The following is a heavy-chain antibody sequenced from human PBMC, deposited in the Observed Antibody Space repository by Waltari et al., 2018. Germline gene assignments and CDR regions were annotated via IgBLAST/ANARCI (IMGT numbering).Heavy chain of an antibody. J-gene: IGHJ3*02. CDR1: GGTFSSYA. V-gene: IGHV1-69*05. D-gene: IGHD3-10*01. Sequence: QVQLVQSGAEVQKPGSSVTVSCKASGGTFSSYAISWVRQVPGQGLEWMGGISPIIGTANYAQKFQGRVTITTDESTSTAYMELSSLRSEDTAVYYCARRFGTMVVTPVGAFDIWGQGTMVTVSS. CDR3: ARRFGTMVVTPVGAFDI. CDR2: ISPIIGTA.